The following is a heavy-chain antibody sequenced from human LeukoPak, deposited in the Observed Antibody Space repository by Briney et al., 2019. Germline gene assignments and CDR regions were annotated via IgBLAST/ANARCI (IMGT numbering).Heavy chain of an antibody. Sequence: GRSLRLSCAASGFTFSSYGMHWVRQAPGKGLEWVAVIWYDGSNKYYADSVKGRFTISRDNAKNSLYLQMNSLRAEDTAVYYCASAGNYYGMDVWGQGTTVTVSS. CDR3: ASAGNYYGMDV. CDR1: GFTFSSYG. CDR2: IWYDGSNK. V-gene: IGHV3-33*03. J-gene: IGHJ6*02.